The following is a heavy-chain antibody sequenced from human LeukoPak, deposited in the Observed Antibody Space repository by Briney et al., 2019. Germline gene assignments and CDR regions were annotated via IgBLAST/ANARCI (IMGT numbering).Heavy chain of an antibody. CDR1: GYTFSDYD. Sequence: ASVKVSCKASGYTFSDYDVNWVRQAPGQGLEWMGWMNPTSGDTGYAQKFQGGVTMTRSMSRNTAYMELSRLRSEDIAVYFCARVVMKAFYYYYMDVWGKGTTIIISS. CDR2: MNPTSGDT. V-gene: IGHV1-8*01. CDR3: ARVVMKAFYYYYMDV. D-gene: IGHD2-21*01. J-gene: IGHJ6*03.